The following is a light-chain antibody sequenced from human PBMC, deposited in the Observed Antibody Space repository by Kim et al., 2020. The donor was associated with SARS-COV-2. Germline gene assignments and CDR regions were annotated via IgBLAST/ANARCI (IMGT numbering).Light chain of an antibody. J-gene: IGKJ4*01. Sequence: EIVLTQSPVTLSLSPGERATLSCRASQSVSSSYLAWYQQKPGQAPRLLIYGASSRATGIPDRFSGSGSVTDFTLTISRLEPEDFAVYYCQQYGSSPLTFGGGNKVDIK. CDR2: GAS. V-gene: IGKV3-20*01. CDR1: QSVSSSY. CDR3: QQYGSSPLT.